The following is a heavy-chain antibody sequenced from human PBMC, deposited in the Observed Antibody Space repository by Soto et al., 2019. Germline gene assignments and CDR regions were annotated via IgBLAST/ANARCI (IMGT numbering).Heavy chain of an antibody. CDR1: GFSLSTSGVG. Sequence: FGRRLGNERGTRGPTCNFTGFSLSTSGVGVGWIRQPPGKALEWLALIYWDDDKRYSPSLKSRLTITKDTSKNQVVLTMTNMDPVDTATYYCAHRGTYYYDSSGHHAESFQHSAQGPQVTVSS. CDR3: AHRGTYYYDSSGHHAESFQH. V-gene: IGHV2-5*02. D-gene: IGHD3-22*01. J-gene: IGHJ1*01. CDR2: IYWDDDK.